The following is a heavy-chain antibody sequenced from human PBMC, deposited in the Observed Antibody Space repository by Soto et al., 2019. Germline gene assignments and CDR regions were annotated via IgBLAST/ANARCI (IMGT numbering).Heavy chain of an antibody. CDR2: ISSSSSTI. CDR1: GFTFSSYS. Sequence: LRLSCAASGFTFSSYSMNWVRQAPGKGLEWVSYISSSSSTIYYADSVKGRFTISRDNAKNSLYLQMNSLRAEDTAVYYCARAPRRTGYCSSTSCYEVYYYYMDVWGKGTTVTVSS. D-gene: IGHD2-2*01. J-gene: IGHJ6*03. CDR3: ARAPRRTGYCSSTSCYEVYYYYMDV. V-gene: IGHV3-48*01.